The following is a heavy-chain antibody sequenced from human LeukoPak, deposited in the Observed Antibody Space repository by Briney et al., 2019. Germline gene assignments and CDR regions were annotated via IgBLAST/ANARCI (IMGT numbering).Heavy chain of an antibody. CDR1: GFTLSSYA. D-gene: IGHD3-10*01. Sequence: GGSLRLSCTASGFTLSSYAIHWVRQAPGKGLEWVSVIYLDGSKIYYADSVKGRFTLSRDNSKNTLYLQMNSLIAEDAAVYYCVRDDSGSVIRGVLHYWGQGALVTVSS. J-gene: IGHJ4*02. CDR3: VRDDSGSVIRGVLHY. V-gene: IGHV3-33*01. CDR2: IYLDGSKI.